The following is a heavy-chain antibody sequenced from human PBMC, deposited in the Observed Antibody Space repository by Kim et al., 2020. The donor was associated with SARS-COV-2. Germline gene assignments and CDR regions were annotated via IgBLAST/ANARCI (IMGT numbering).Heavy chain of an antibody. CDR3: ATALADGDYYY. CDR1: GFIFRNYG. CDR2: IWYDGSIK. J-gene: IGHJ4*02. V-gene: IGHV3-33*08. D-gene: IGHD4-17*01. Sequence: GGSLRLSCAASGFIFRNYGMHWVRQAPGKGLEWVAVIWYDGSIKYYADSVKGRFTISRDNSKNTLYLQMNSLRAEDTAVYYCATALADGDYYYWGQGTLVTVSS.